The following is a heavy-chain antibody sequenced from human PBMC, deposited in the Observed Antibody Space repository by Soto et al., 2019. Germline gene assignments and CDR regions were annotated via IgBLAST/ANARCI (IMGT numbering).Heavy chain of an antibody. Sequence: QVHLQESGPGLVKPSETLSLMCTVSGGSITNYYWSWLRQSPAKGLEWIGYISDSGSTKYNPSLKSRVTISVDTTKKQFSLKLTSVTAADTAVYYCARERVGHSAMDVWGQGTTVTVSS. CDR3: ARERVGHSAMDV. J-gene: IGHJ6*02. D-gene: IGHD1-26*01. CDR2: ISDSGST. CDR1: GGSITNYY. V-gene: IGHV4-59*01.